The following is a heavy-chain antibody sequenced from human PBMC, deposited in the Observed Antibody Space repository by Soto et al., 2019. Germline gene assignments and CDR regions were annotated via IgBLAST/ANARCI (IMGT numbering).Heavy chain of an antibody. CDR3: AKRAGGRRGPFDY. Sequence: GGSLRLSCAASGFTFSSYSMNWVRQAPGKGLEWVSYISSSSSTIYYADSVKGRFTISRDNSQNSLYLQMNSLRAEDTAVYFCAKRAGGRRGPFDYWGQGALVTVSS. D-gene: IGHD3-10*01. CDR1: GFTFSSYS. J-gene: IGHJ4*02. V-gene: IGHV3-48*01. CDR2: ISSSSSTI.